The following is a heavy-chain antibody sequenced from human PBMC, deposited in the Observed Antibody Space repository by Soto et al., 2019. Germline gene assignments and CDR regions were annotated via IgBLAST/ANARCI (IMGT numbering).Heavy chain of an antibody. CDR3: AKDIAGSYIAPEVYYYGMDV. D-gene: IGHD3-10*01. CDR2: ISYDGSNK. Sequence: QVQLVESGGGVVQPGRSLRLSCAASGFTFSSYGMHWVRQAPGKGLEWVAVISYDGSNKYYADSVKGRFTISRDNSKNTLYLQMNSLRAEDTAVYYCAKDIAGSYIAPEVYYYGMDVWGQGTTVTVSS. J-gene: IGHJ6*02. V-gene: IGHV3-30*18. CDR1: GFTFSSYG.